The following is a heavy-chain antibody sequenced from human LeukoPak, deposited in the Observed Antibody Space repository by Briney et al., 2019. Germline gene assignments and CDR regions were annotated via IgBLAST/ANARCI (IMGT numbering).Heavy chain of an antibody. Sequence: SSQTLSLTCTVSGGSISSGSYYWSWIRQPAGKGLEWIGRIYTSGSTNYNPSLKSRVTISVDTSKNQFSLKLSSVTAADTAVYYCARASGEEYYYDSSGYYYYYYGMDVWGQGTTVTVSS. D-gene: IGHD3-22*01. CDR3: ARASGEEYYYDSSGYYYYYYGMDV. CDR2: IYTSGST. CDR1: GGSISSGSYY. J-gene: IGHJ6*02. V-gene: IGHV4-61*02.